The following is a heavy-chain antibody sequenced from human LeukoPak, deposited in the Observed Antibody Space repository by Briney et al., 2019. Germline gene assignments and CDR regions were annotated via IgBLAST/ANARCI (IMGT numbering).Heavy chain of an antibody. J-gene: IGHJ6*03. Sequence: ASVKVSCKTSGYTFTSYSIGWVRQAPGQGLEGMGWIATYSGNTNYAQKLQGRVTMTTDTSTRTAYMELRSLRSDATAVYYCARVSLGVDASTVGYYYYTDVWXXXTTXXXSS. CDR3: ARVSLGVDASTVGYYYYTDV. CDR2: IATYSGNT. D-gene: IGHD4-17*01. CDR1: GYTFTSYS. V-gene: IGHV1-18*01.